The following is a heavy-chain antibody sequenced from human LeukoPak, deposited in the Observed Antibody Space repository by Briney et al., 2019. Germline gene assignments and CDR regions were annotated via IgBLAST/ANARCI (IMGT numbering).Heavy chain of an antibody. D-gene: IGHD5-18*01. CDR1: GGSFSGYY. CDR3: ATEGVDAAMVTDY. Sequence: SETLSLTCAVYGGSFSGYYWSWIRQPPGKGLEWIGEINHSGSTNYNPSLKSRVTISVDTSKNQFSLKLSSVTAADTAVHYCATEGVDAAMVTDYWGQGTLVTVSS. V-gene: IGHV4-34*01. CDR2: INHSGST. J-gene: IGHJ4*02.